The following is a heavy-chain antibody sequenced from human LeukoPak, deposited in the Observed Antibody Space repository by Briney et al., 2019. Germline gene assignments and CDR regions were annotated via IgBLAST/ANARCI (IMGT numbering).Heavy chain of an antibody. CDR1: GCTISRYY. D-gene: IGHD1-26*01. V-gene: IGHV4-59*08. CDR2: LHNSGQT. CDR3: ARLGKEVTYRAYYLDY. J-gene: IGHJ4*02. Sequence: PSGTLSLTCTVSGCTISRYYWNWIRQPPGKGLEYIGLLHNSGQTNYNPSLKNGRIISMDTSKNQFSLMLSSVTATDTAVYYCARLGKEVTYRAYYLDYWGQGTLVTVSS.